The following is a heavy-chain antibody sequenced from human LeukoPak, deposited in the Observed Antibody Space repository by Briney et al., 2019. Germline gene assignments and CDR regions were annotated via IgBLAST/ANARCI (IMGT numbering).Heavy chain of an antibody. CDR2: ISWSSGSI. D-gene: IGHD6-13*01. Sequence: GGSLRLSCAASGFTFDDYAMHWVRQAPGKGLEWVSGISWSSGSIGYADSVKGRFTISRDNAKNSLYLQMNSLRAEDTALYYCAKGRSSSWYDGMDVWGQGTTVTVSS. CDR1: GFTFDDYA. J-gene: IGHJ6*02. CDR3: AKGRSSSWYDGMDV. V-gene: IGHV3-9*01.